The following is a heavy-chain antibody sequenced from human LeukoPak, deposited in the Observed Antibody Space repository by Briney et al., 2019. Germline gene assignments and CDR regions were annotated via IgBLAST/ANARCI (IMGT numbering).Heavy chain of an antibody. D-gene: IGHD6-19*01. J-gene: IGHJ6*03. CDR2: ISSSGSTI. CDR1: GFTFSDYY. CDR3: ARDQGGWYGTEYYMDV. Sequence: GGSLRLSCAASGFTFSDYYMSWIRQVPGKGLEWVSYISSSGSTIYYADSVKGRFPISRDNAKNSLYLQMNSLRAEDTAVYYCARDQGGWYGTEYYMDVWGKGTTVTVSS. V-gene: IGHV3-11*04.